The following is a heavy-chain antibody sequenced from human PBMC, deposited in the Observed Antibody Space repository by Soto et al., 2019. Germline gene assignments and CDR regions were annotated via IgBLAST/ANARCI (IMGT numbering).Heavy chain of an antibody. CDR1: GGSIRSGGYY. CDR2: MYYSGNT. D-gene: IGHD2-15*01. CDR3: ARDHHWEYCSGGRCYWADYFDS. Sequence: SETLSLTCTVSGGSIRSGGYYWSWIRQHPGKGLEWIGFMYYSGNTYYNPSLKSRVSISVDTSKNQFSLKLNSVTAAETAVYYCARDHHWEYCSGGRCYWADYFDSWGQGTLVTVSS. V-gene: IGHV4-31*03. J-gene: IGHJ4*02.